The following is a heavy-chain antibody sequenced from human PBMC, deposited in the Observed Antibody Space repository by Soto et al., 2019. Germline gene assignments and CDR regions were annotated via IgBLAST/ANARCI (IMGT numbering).Heavy chain of an antibody. Sequence: QVPLVQSGAEVKEPGASVKVSCMASGYSFTSHGLIWLRQAPGQRLEWMGWISPYNGNTNYAQKLQGRVTMTTDTSTNTAYMELRSLRSDDTAVYYCARQFGVNPHFDYWGQGTLVAVSS. CDR3: ARQFGVNPHFDY. CDR2: ISPYNGNT. D-gene: IGHD2-8*01. V-gene: IGHV1-18*01. CDR1: GYSFTSHG. J-gene: IGHJ4*02.